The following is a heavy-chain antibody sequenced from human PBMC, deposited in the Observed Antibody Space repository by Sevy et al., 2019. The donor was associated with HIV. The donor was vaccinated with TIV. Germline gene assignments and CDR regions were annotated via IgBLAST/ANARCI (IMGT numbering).Heavy chain of an antibody. CDR3: ARLPTGLQSFNYLLSTYFDS. J-gene: IGHJ4*02. Sequence: GGSLRLSCAASGFDFNHHWMSWVRQAPQKGLEWVANIKQDGRETYYVDSLEGRFTISRDNAKNSLSLQINDLRAEDTAVYYCARLPTGLQSFNYLLSTYFDSWGQGTLVTVSS. D-gene: IGHD3-9*01. CDR2: IKQDGRET. CDR1: GFDFNHHW. V-gene: IGHV3-7*01.